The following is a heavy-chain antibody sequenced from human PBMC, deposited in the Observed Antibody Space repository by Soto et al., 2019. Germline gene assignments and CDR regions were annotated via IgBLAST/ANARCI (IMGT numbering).Heavy chain of an antibody. J-gene: IGHJ3*02. CDR2: ISSSSSTI. CDR1: GFTFSSYS. V-gene: IGHV3-48*01. D-gene: IGHD3-22*01. CDR3: ARDLHYYDSSGSAFDI. Sequence: EVHLVESGGGSVQPGGSLRLSCAASGFTFSSYSMNWVRQAPGKGLEWVSYISSSSSTIYYADSVKGRFTISRDNARNSLYLQMNSLRAEDTAVYYCARDLHYYDSSGSAFDIWGQGTMVTVSS.